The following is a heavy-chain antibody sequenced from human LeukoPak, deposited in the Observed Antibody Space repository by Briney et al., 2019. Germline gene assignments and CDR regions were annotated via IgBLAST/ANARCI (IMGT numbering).Heavy chain of an antibody. D-gene: IGHD1-7*01. V-gene: IGHV4-38-2*02. J-gene: IGHJ5*02. CDR3: ARDGGLELPLGWFDP. CDR1: SYSISSGYF. CDR2: IYHSGNT. Sequence: NPSETLSLTCTVSSYSISSGYFWGWIRQPPGKGLEWIGSIYHSGNTYYNPSLKSRVTISVDTSKNQFSLQLSSVTAADTAVYYCARDGGLELPLGWFDPWGQGTLVIVSS.